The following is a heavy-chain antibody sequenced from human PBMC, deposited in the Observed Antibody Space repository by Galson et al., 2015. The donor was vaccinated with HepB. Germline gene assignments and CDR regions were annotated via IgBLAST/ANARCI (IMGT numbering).Heavy chain of an antibody. Sequence: SLRLSCAASGFTFSSYGMHWVRQAPGKGLEWVAFIRYDGSNKYYADSVKGRFTISRDNSKNTLYLQMNSLRAEDTAVYYCAKDRDDSSGYYFFDYWGQGTLVTVSS. D-gene: IGHD3-22*01. CDR1: GFTFSSYG. CDR3: AKDRDDSSGYYFFDY. J-gene: IGHJ4*02. V-gene: IGHV3-30*02. CDR2: IRYDGSNK.